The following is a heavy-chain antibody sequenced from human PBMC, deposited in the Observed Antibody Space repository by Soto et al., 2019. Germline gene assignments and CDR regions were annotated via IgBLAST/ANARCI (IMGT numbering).Heavy chain of an antibody. Sequence: EVQLVESGGDLVQPGGSLRLSCAASGFTFSSYDFHWVRQATGKGLEWVSGIGTAGDTYYAGSVKGRFIMSRENAKNSVYLQMNTLSAGDTPVYDCTSGADGFDYWGQGTLVTVSS. V-gene: IGHV3-13*01. D-gene: IGHD3-16*01. CDR3: TSGADGFDY. CDR1: GFTFSSYD. CDR2: IGTAGDT. J-gene: IGHJ4*02.